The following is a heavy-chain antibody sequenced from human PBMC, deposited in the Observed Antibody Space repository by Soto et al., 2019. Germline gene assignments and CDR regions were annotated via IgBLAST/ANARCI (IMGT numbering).Heavy chain of an antibody. CDR2: ISAYNGNT. CDR1: CYTCTIYG. D-gene: IGHD2-8*01. Sequence: GASVKVSCKASCYTCTIYGFSWVLRSGLQGLDGMGWISAYNGNTNYAQKLQGRVTMTTDTSTSTAYMELRSLRSDDTAVYYCARVGIVLMVTDVWAQATTVTVSS. V-gene: IGHV1-18*01. CDR3: ARVGIVLMVTDV. J-gene: IGHJ6*02.